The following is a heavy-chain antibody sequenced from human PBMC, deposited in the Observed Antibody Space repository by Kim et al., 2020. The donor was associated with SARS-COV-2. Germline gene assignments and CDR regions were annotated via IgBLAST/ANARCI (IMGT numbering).Heavy chain of an antibody. CDR2: K. D-gene: IGHD3-22*01. V-gene: IGHV3-33*01. J-gene: IGHJ3*02. Sequence: KDYADAVTGRFTISRDNSQNTLYLQMNSLRAEDTAVYYCARERLIRDAFDIWGQGTLVTVSS. CDR3: ARERLIRDAFDI.